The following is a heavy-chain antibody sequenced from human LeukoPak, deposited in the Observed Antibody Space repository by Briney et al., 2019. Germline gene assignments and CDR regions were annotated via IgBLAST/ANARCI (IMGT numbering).Heavy chain of an antibody. V-gene: IGHV4-34*01. J-gene: IGHJ4*02. CDR2: INHSGST. Sequence: SETLSLTCAVYGGSFSGYYWRWIRQPPGKGLEWIGGINHSGSTNYNPSLKSRVTISVDTSKNQFSLKLSSVTAADTAVYFCARGPPTDYYDSSGFYYVFDYWGQGTLVTVSS. CDR3: ARGPPTDYYDSSGFYYVFDY. D-gene: IGHD3-22*01. CDR1: GGSFSGYY.